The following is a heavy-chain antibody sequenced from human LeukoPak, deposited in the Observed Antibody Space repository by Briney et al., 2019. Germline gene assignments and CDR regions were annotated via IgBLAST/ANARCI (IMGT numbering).Heavy chain of an antibody. CDR3: AKDSLYDYVWGSYFAGNYFDY. V-gene: IGHV3-23*01. Sequence: GGSLRLSCAASGFTFSSYSMNWVRQAPGKGLEWVSAISGSGGSTYYADSVKGRFTISRDNSKNTLYLQMNSLRAEDTAVYYCAKDSLYDYVWGSYFAGNYFDYWGQGTLVTVSS. CDR1: GFTFSSYS. CDR2: ISGSGGST. D-gene: IGHD3-16*01. J-gene: IGHJ4*02.